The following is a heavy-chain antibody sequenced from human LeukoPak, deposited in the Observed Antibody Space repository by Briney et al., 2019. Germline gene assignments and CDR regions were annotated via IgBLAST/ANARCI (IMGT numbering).Heavy chain of an antibody. J-gene: IGHJ4*02. CDR3: ARGDYDTSSYQYY. Sequence: GASVKVSCKASGYTFTSYGINWVRQAPGQGLEWMGWISAYNGQTKYAQKFQGRLTLTTDTSTSTAYMELRSLTYDDTAVYYCARGDYDTSSYQYYWGQGTLVTVSS. CDR2: ISAYNGQT. V-gene: IGHV1-18*01. D-gene: IGHD2-2*01. CDR1: GYTFTSYG.